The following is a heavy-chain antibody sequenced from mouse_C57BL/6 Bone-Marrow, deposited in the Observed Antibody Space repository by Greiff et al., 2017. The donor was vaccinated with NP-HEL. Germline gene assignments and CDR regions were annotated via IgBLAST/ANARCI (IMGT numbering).Heavy chain of an antibody. Sequence: EVQLQQSGTVLARPGASVKMSCKTSGYTFTSYWMHWVKQRPGQGLEWIGAIYPGNSDTSYNQKFKGKAKMTAVTSASTAYMELSSLTNEDSAVYYCTRSGIYYDYDGGFAYWGQGTLVTVSA. CDR3: TRSGIYYDYDGGFAY. J-gene: IGHJ3*01. CDR1: GYTFTSYW. D-gene: IGHD2-4*01. CDR2: IYPGNSDT. V-gene: IGHV1-5*01.